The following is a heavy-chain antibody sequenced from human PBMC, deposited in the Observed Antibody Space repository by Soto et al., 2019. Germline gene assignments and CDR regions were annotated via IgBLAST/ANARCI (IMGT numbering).Heavy chain of an antibody. D-gene: IGHD6-19*01. J-gene: IGHJ4*02. V-gene: IGHV3-23*01. CDR2: ISGSGGST. Sequence: EVQLLESGGGLVQPGGSLRLSCAASGFTFSSSAMNWVRQAPGKGLEWVSSISGSGGSTYYADSVKGRFTISRDNSKNTLYLQMNSLRAEDTAVYFCAKGHSSGWFYFDYWGQGTLVTVSS. CDR1: GFTFSSSA. CDR3: AKGHSSGWFYFDY.